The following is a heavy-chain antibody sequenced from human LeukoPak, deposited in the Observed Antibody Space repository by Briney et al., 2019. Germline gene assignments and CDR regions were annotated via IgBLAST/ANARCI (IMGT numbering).Heavy chain of an antibody. CDR1: GGSISSGGYY. CDR2: IYYSGST. J-gene: IGHJ6*03. V-gene: IGHV4-31*03. D-gene: IGHD2-15*01. CDR3: AQSLASRTYYYYYYYMDV. Sequence: SETLSLTCTVSGGSISSGGYYWSWIRQHPGKGLEWIGYIYYSGSTYYNPSLKSRVTISVDTSKNQFSLKLSSVTAADTAVYYCAQSLASRTYYYYYYYMDVWGKGTTVTVSS.